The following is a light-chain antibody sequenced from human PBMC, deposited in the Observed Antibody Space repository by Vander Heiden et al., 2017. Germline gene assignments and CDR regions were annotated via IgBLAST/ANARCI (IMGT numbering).Light chain of an antibody. Sequence: IVLTQSPGPLSLSPGERATLSCRASQGVSSSYLAWYQQKPGQAPRLLIYGASSRATGIPDRFSGSGSGTDFTLTISRLEAEDVAVYYCQQYGSSPPTFGQGTKVEIK. CDR1: QGVSSSY. V-gene: IGKV3-20*01. CDR3: QQYGSSPPT. J-gene: IGKJ1*01. CDR2: GAS.